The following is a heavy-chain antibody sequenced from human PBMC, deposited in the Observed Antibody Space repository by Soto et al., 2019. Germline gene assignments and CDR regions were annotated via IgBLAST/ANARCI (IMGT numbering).Heavy chain of an antibody. D-gene: IGHD3-10*01. J-gene: IGHJ6*02. Sequence: SETLSLTCTVSGGSISSGGYYWSWSRQHPVKGLEWIGYIYYSGSTYYNPSLKSRVTISVDTSKNQFSLKLSSVTAADTAVYYCARFTGHSGSYSNYYYYYGMDVWGQGTTVTVSS. CDR1: GGSISSGGYY. CDR2: IYYSGST. CDR3: ARFTGHSGSYSNYYYYYGMDV. V-gene: IGHV4-31*03.